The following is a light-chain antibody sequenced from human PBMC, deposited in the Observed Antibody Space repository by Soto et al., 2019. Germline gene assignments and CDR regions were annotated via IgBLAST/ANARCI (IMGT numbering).Light chain of an antibody. CDR2: DAS. CDR3: QQRSNWPPGLT. J-gene: IGKJ4*01. V-gene: IGKV3-11*01. CDR1: QSVSSY. Sequence: EIVLTQSPATLSLSPGERATLSCRASQSVSSYLAWYQQKPGQAPRLLIYDASNRATGIPARFSGSGSGTDFTLTISSLEPEDFAVYYCQQRSNWPPGLTFGGGTKGISN.